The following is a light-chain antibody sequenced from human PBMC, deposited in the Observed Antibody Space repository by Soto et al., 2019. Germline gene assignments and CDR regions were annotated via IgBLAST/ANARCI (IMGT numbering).Light chain of an antibody. CDR2: DAS. J-gene: IGKJ1*01. Sequence: DIQMTQSPSTLSASVGDRVTITCRASQSISSYLAWYQQKPGKAPKVLIFDASSLESGVPSRFSGSGSGTEFTLSIRGLQPDEFATYYCQQYHTYPCTFGQGTKVEIK. V-gene: IGKV1-5*01. CDR1: QSISSY. CDR3: QQYHTYPCT.